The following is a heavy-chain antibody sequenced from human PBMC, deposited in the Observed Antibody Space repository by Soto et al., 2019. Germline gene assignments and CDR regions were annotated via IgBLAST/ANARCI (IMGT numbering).Heavy chain of an antibody. V-gene: IGHV1-3*04. J-gene: IGHJ4*02. D-gene: IGHD2-21*01. CDR1: GYTFTSYA. CDR2: INTGNGNT. CDR3: AGGPFIPYFDY. Sequence: QVQLVQSGAEVKKPGASVKVSCKASGYTFTSYAMHWVRQAPGQRLEWMGWINTGNGNTKYSQKFQGRVTITRDTSASTAYMGLSILRSEDTAVYYCAGGPFIPYFDYWGKGTLVTVSS.